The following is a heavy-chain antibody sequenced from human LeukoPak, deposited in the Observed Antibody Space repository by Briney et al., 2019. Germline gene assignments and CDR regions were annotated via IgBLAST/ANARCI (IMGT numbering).Heavy chain of an antibody. V-gene: IGHV4-59*12. CDR2: IYYSGST. CDR1: GGSISSYY. CDR3: ARVGLVAIKNYGDWFDP. Sequence: PSETLSLTCTVSGGSISSYYWNWIRQPPGKGLEWIGYIYYSGSTNYNPSLKSRVTISVDTSKNQFSLKLSSVTAADTAVYYCARVGLVAIKNYGDWFDPWGQGTLVTVSS. J-gene: IGHJ5*02. D-gene: IGHD4-17*01.